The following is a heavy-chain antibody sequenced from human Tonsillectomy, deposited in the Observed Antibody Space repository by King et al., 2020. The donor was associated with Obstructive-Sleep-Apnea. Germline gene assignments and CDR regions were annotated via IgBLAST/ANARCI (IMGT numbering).Heavy chain of an antibody. CDR1: GYTFTSYY. CDR3: AREGPLAAPGLNDVFDI. D-gene: IGHD6-13*01. Sequence: QLAQSGAEVKKPGASVKVSCKASGYTFTSYYMHWLRQAPGQGPEWMGIIYPSGDTTSVQKFQGRVTMTRDTSTSTVYMELSSLRSDDTAVYYCAREGPLAAPGLNDVFDIWGQGTMVTVSS. CDR2: IYPSGDT. V-gene: IGHV1-46*01. J-gene: IGHJ3*02.